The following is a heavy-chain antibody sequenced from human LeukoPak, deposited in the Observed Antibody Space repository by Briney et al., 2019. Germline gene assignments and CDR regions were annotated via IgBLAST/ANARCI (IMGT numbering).Heavy chain of an antibody. CDR2: IVVGSGNT. D-gene: IGHD3-22*01. V-gene: IGHV1-58*01. CDR3: AAGRDSSGYYDNFDY. CDR1: GFTFNRSA. J-gene: IGHJ4*02. Sequence: ASVKVSCKASGFTFNRSAVQWVRQARGQRLEWIGWIVVGSGNTNYAQKFQERVTITRDVSTSTAYMELSSLRSEDTAVYYCAAGRDSSGYYDNFDYWGQGTLVTVSS.